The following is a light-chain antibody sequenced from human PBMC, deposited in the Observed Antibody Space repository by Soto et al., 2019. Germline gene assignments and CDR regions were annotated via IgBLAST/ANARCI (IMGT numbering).Light chain of an antibody. V-gene: IGKV3-20*01. CDR3: QHYGTSLWT. J-gene: IGKJ1*01. Sequence: EIMLTQSPGTLSLSPGESATLSCRASQSVSSSFLAWYQQKPGQAPRLLIYGASIRATGIPDRFSGRGSGADFPLTISRREPEDFAMYLCQHYGTSLWTFGQGTKVEIK. CDR2: GAS. CDR1: QSVSSSF.